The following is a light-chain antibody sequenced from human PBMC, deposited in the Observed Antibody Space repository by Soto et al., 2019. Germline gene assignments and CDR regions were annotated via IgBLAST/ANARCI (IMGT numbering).Light chain of an antibody. CDR2: EVS. CDR3: SSYTTSAPYV. CDR1: NTDIGGYNY. Sequence: QSALTQPASVSGSPGQSITISCTGSNTDIGGYNYLSWYQQHPGRAPRLIIFEVSHRPSGISDRFSASKSANAASLTISGLQAEDEADYYCSSYTTSAPYVFGSGTKVTVL. J-gene: IGLJ1*01. V-gene: IGLV2-14*03.